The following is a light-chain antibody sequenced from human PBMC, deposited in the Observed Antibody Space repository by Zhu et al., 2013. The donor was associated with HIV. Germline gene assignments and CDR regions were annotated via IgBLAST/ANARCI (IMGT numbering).Light chain of an antibody. CDR2: GAS. J-gene: IGKJ1*01. Sequence: IIMTQSPGTLFVSPGERATLSCRASQSFVSNLAWYQQKPGQAPRVLIYGASVRATGVPARFSGSESGTEFTLTISSLQSEDSAVLYCQQYNNWPLTFGQGTKVEIK. V-gene: IGKV3-15*01. CDR3: QQYNNWPLT. CDR1: QSFVSN.